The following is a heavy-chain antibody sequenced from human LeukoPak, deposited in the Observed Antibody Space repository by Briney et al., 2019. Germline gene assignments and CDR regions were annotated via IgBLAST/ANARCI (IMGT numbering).Heavy chain of an antibody. D-gene: IGHD6-13*01. CDR3: AKWKGIAEMPFDY. CDR2: ISGSGDST. CDR1: GFTFSTYA. Sequence: GGSLRLSCAASGFTFSTYAMSWVRQAPGKGLEWVSAISGSGDSTYYADSVKGRFTNSRDNSKNTLYLQMNSLRAEDTAVYYCAKWKGIAEMPFDYWGQGTLVTVSS. J-gene: IGHJ4*02. V-gene: IGHV3-23*01.